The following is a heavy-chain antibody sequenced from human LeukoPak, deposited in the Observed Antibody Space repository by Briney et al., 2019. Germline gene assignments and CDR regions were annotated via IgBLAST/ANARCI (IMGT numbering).Heavy chain of an antibody. CDR1: GFTFSSHW. J-gene: IGHJ4*02. CDR2: IKQDGSEI. CDR3: ATIEAVRFHY. D-gene: IGHD6-19*01. V-gene: IGHV3-7*01. Sequence: GGSLRLSCADSGFTFSSHWMSWVRQAPGKGLEWVANIKQDGSEIYYLDSVRGRFTISRDNAKNSLYLQMNSLRVEDTAVYYCATIEAVRFHYWGQGTLVTVSS.